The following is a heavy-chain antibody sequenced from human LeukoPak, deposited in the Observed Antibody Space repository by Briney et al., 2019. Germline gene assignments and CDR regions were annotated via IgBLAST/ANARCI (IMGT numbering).Heavy chain of an antibody. CDR3: ARGGYSYGPPYHYYYYMDV. J-gene: IGHJ6*03. Sequence: SETLSLTCAVYGGSFSGYYWSWIRQPPGKGLEWIGEINHSGSTNYNPSLKSRVTISVDTSKNQFSLKLSSVTAADTAVYYCARGGYSYGPPYHYYYYMDVWGKGTTVTVSS. D-gene: IGHD5-18*01. CDR2: INHSGST. V-gene: IGHV4-34*01. CDR1: GGSFSGYY.